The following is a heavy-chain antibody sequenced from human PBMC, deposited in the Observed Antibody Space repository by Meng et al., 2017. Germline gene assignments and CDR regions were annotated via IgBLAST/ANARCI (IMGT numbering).Heavy chain of an antibody. J-gene: IGHJ4*02. CDR3: ARSERYVLGFDY. CDR1: GYTFTSYG. D-gene: IGHD3-16*01. CDR2: INPNSGGT. V-gene: IGHV1-2*06. Sequence: QFQLGRVGAEVKKPGASVKVSCKSSGYTFTSYGISWVRQAPGQGLEWMGRINPNSGGTNYAQKFQGRVTMTRDTSISTAYMELSRLRSDDTAVYYCARSERYVLGFDYWGQGTLVTVSS.